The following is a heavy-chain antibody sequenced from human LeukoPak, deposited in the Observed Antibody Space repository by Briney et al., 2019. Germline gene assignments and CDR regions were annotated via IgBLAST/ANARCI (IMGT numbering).Heavy chain of an antibody. CDR2: IYSGGST. J-gene: IGHJ6*04. Sequence: PGGSLRLSCAASGFTVSSNYMSWVRQAPGKGLEWVSVIYSGGSTYYADSVKGRFTISRDNSKNKLYLQMNSLRAEDTAVYYCARSMDCSSTSCYGLEGTYYYYGMDVWGKGTTVTVSS. V-gene: IGHV3-53*01. CDR1: GFTVSSNY. CDR3: ARSMDCSSTSCYGLEGTYYYYGMDV. D-gene: IGHD2-2*01.